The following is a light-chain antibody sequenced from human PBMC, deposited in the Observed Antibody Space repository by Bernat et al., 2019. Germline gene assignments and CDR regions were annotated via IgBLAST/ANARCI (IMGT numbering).Light chain of an antibody. CDR3: QQSYSTPTWT. V-gene: IGKV1-39*01. CDR2: AAS. CDR1: QSISRN. Sequence: DIQMTQPPSSLSASVGARVTITCRASQSISRNLNWYQHKPGKAPKLLIYAASNLQSGVPSRFSGSGSGTDFTLTISGLQPDDSATYFCQQSYSTPTWTFGQGTKVEV. J-gene: IGKJ1*01.